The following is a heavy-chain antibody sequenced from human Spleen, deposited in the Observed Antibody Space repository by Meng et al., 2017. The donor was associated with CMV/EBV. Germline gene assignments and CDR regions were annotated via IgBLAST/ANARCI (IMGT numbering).Heavy chain of an antibody. V-gene: IGHV3-7*01. D-gene: IGHD2-2*01. CDR3: ARDKGYCSSTSCSYYYYYGMDV. J-gene: IGHJ6*02. Sequence: GESLKISCAASGFTFSSYWMSWVRQAPGKGLEWVANIKQDGSEKYYVDSVKGRFTISRDNAKNSLYLQMNSLRAEDTAVYYCARDKGYCSSTSCSYYYYYGMDVWGQGTTDTVSS. CDR1: GFTFSSYW. CDR2: IKQDGSEK.